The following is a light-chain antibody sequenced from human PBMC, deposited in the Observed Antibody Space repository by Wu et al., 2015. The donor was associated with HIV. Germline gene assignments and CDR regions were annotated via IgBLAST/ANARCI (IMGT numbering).Light chain of an antibody. Sequence: IQLTQSPSSLSASVGDRVTITCRASQGISSYLAWYQQKPGKAPKLLIYAASTLQSGVPSRFSGSGSGTDFTLTISSLQPEDFATYSCQQLSSYPLSFGQGTKLEIK. CDR3: QQLSSYPLS. CDR1: QGISSY. J-gene: IGKJ2*03. V-gene: IGKV1-9*01. CDR2: AAS.